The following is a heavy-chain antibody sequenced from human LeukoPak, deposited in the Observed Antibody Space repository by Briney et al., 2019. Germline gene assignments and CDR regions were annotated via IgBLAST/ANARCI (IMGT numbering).Heavy chain of an antibody. D-gene: IGHD3-22*01. CDR2: ISAYNGNT. CDR1: GYTFTSYG. Sequence: ASVKVSCKASGYTFTSYGISWVRQAPGQGLEWMGWISAYNGNTNYAQKFQGRVTMTRDTSISTAYMELSRLRSDDTAVYYCARGGRWLRLYYYDSSGYQGFDYWGQGTLVTVSS. V-gene: IGHV1-18*01. CDR3: ARGGRWLRLYYYDSSGYQGFDY. J-gene: IGHJ4*02.